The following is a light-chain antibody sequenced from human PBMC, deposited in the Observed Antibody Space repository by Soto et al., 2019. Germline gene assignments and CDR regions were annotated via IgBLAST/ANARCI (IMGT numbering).Light chain of an antibody. CDR2: AAS. CDR1: QDISDY. CDR3: HQYDTYPLT. J-gene: IGKJ4*01. Sequence: DIQLTQSPSSVSASVGDTVTITCRASQDISDYLAWFQQKPWQAPRSLIFAASRLQGGVPSKFSGRGSGTYFTLTITSLQPEDFATYYCHQYDTYPLTFGGGTKVQI. V-gene: IGKV1-16*02.